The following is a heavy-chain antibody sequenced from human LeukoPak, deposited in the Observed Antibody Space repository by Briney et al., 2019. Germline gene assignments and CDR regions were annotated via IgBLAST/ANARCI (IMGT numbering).Heavy chain of an antibody. CDR2: IYHSGST. Sequence: PSETLSLTCTVSGYSISSGYYWGWIRQPPGKGLEWIGSIYHSGSTYYNPSLKSRVTISVDTSKNQFSLKLSSVTAADTAVYYCARDGSGGSAELWFDPWGQGTLVTVSS. CDR1: GYSISSGYY. V-gene: IGHV4-38-2*02. CDR3: ARDGSGGSAELWFDP. D-gene: IGHD2-15*01. J-gene: IGHJ5*02.